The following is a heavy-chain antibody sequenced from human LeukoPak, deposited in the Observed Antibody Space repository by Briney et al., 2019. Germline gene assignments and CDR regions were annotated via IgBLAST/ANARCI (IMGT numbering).Heavy chain of an antibody. CDR3: ARMGSGGPLSSIAAAGGAFDI. D-gene: IGHD6-13*01. V-gene: IGHV3-48*04. J-gene: IGHJ3*02. CDR2: ISSSSSTI. Sequence: GGSLRLSCTASGFTFSSYSMNWVRQAPGKGLEWVSYISSSSSTIYYADSVKGRFTISRDNAKNSLYLQMNSLRAEDTAVYYCARMGSGGPLSSIAAAGGAFDIWGQGTMVTASS. CDR1: GFTFSSYS.